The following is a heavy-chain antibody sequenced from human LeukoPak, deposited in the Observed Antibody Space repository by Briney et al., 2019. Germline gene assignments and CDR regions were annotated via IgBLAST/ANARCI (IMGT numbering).Heavy chain of an antibody. CDR3: ARDSYGFDY. J-gene: IGHJ4*02. V-gene: IGHV3-23*01. CDR1: GFTFSSYA. Sequence: GGSLRLSCAASGFTFSSYAMSWVRQAPGKGLEWVSGISGSGGSTYYADSVKGRFTISRDNSKNTLYLQMTSLRAEDTAVYYCARDSYGFDYWGQGTLVTVSS. D-gene: IGHD5-18*01. CDR2: ISGSGGST.